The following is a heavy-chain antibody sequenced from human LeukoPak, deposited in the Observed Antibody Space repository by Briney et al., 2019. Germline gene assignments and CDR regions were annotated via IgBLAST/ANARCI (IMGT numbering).Heavy chain of an antibody. CDR1: GFTFSSYG. Sequence: GGSLRLSCAASGFTFSSYGMHWVRQAPGKGLEWVAFIRYDGSNKYYADSVKGRFTISRDNSKNTLYLQMNSLRAEDTAVYYCAKGTRRSTIDRGPFDYWGQGTLVTVSS. CDR2: IRYDGSNK. CDR3: AKGTRRSTIDRGPFDY. J-gene: IGHJ4*02. V-gene: IGHV3-30*02. D-gene: IGHD2/OR15-2a*01.